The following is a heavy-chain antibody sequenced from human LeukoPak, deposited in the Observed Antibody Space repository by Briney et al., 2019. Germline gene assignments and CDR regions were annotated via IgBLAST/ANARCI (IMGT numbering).Heavy chain of an antibody. V-gene: IGHV3-23*01. CDR3: AKGRSYSAYDALDV. D-gene: IGHD5-12*01. J-gene: IGHJ6*04. CDR1: GFTFSSYA. Sequence: GGSLRLSCAASGFTFSSYAMSWVRQAPGKGLEWVSGITNSGGTTYSAESVKGRFTISRDNSKNTLYLQINNLRVEDTALYYCAKGRSYSAYDALDVWGKGTTVTVSS. CDR2: ITNSGGTT.